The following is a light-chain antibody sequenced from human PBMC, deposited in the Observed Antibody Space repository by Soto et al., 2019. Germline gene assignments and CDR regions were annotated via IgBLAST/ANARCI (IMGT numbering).Light chain of an antibody. CDR1: TGAVTSGHY. CDR2: DTT. Sequence: QAVVTQESSLTVSPGGTVTLTCGSSTGAVTSGHYPHWFQQKPGQAPRTLIYDTTNKHSWTPARFSGSLLGGKAALTLSGAQHEDEAEYYCLLSYSGARGVFGTGTKLTVL. V-gene: IGLV7-46*01. J-gene: IGLJ1*01. CDR3: LLSYSGARGV.